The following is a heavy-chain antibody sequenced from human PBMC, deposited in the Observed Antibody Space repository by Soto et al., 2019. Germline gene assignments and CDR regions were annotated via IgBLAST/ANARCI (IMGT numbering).Heavy chain of an antibody. V-gene: IGHV3-23*01. CDR3: AKERYHCSGGSCYSDAFDI. Sequence: EVQLLESGGGLVQPGGSLRLSCAASGFTFSSYAMSWVRQAPGKGLEWVSAISGSGGSTYYADSVKGRFTISRDNSKNTLYLQMNSLRAEDTAVYYCAKERYHCSGGSCYSDAFDIWGQGTMVPVSS. J-gene: IGHJ3*02. D-gene: IGHD2-15*01. CDR2: ISGSGGST. CDR1: GFTFSSYA.